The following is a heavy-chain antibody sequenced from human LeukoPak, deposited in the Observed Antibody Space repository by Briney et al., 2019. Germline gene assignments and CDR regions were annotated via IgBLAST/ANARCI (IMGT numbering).Heavy chain of an antibody. CDR2: IYSDGSST. CDR1: GFTFRRFW. J-gene: IGHJ4*02. CDR3: ARESVAVDS. D-gene: IGHD5-12*01. Sequence: GGSLRLSCAASGFTFRRFWMHWVRDAPGKGVVWVSRIYSDGSSTKYADCVKCPFTISRDNTKNTLYLQMNSLRAEDTAVYYCARESVAVDSWGQGTLVTVSS. V-gene: IGHV3-74*01.